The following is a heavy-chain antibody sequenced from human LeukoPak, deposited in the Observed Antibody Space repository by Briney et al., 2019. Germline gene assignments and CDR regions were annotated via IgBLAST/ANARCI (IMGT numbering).Heavy chain of an antibody. Sequence: SETLSLTCTVSGGSISSSTYYWGWIRQPPGKGLEWIGYIYYSGSTNYNPSLKSRVTISVDTSKNQFSLKLSSVTAADTAVYYCARDGDSSGYYSPWYFDYWGQGTLVTVSS. CDR1: GGSISSSTYY. CDR2: IYYSGST. D-gene: IGHD3-22*01. CDR3: ARDGDSSGYYSPWYFDY. V-gene: IGHV4-61*05. J-gene: IGHJ4*02.